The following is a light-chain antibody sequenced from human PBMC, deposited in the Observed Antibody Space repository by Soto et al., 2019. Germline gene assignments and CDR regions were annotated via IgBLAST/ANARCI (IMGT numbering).Light chain of an antibody. CDR1: QSVGGH. CDR3: QQRNNWPPSIT. CDR2: DAS. V-gene: IGKV3-11*01. Sequence: EIVFTQAPATLSLSPGERATLSCRASQSVGGHLAWYQQKPGQAPRLLISDASDRATGIPARFSGSGSETDFTLTISSLEPDDFAVYYCQQRNNWPPSITFGQGTRLEIK. J-gene: IGKJ5*01.